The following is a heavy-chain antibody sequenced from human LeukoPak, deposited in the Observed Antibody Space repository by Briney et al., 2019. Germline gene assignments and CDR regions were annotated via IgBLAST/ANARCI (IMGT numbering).Heavy chain of an antibody. V-gene: IGHV4-4*07. CDR3: ARGKSRGAYYYYYMDV. CDR1: GGSISSYY. CDR2: IYTSGST. Sequence: PSETLSLTCTVSGGSISSYYWSWIRQPAGKGLEWIGRIYTSGSTNYNPSLKSRVTMSVDTSKNQFSLKLSSVTAADTAVYYYARGKSRGAYYYYYMDVWGKGTTVTISS. D-gene: IGHD5-24*01. J-gene: IGHJ6*03.